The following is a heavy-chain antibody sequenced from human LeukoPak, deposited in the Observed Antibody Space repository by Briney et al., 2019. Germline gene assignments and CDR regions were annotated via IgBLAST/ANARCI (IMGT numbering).Heavy chain of an antibody. CDR2: IIPIFGTA. CDR3: ARDLLRDYGDYGALGY. Sequence: ASVKVSCKASGGTFSSYAISWLRQAPGQGLEWMGRIIPIFGTANYAQKFQGRVTITTDESTSTAYMELSSLRSEDTAVYYCARDLLRDYGDYGALGYGGQGTLVTVSS. CDR1: GGTFSSYA. D-gene: IGHD4-17*01. V-gene: IGHV1-69*05. J-gene: IGHJ4*02.